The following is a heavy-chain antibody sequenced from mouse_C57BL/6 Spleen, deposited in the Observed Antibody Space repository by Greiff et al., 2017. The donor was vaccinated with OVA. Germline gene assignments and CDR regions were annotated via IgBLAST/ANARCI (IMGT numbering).Heavy chain of an antibody. J-gene: IGHJ2*01. CDR3: ARAYDYDRGTSSYFDY. Sequence: VKLMESGAELVRPGASVKLSCKASGYTFTDYYINWVKQRPGQGLEWIARIYPGSGNTYYNEKFKGQATLTAEKSSSTAYMQLSSLTSEDAAVYFCARAYDYDRGTSSYFDYWGQGTTLTVSS. V-gene: IGHV1-76*01. D-gene: IGHD2-4*01. CDR2: IYPGSGNT. CDR1: GYTFTDYY.